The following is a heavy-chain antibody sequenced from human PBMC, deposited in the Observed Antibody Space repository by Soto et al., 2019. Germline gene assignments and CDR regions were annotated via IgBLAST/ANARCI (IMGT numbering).Heavy chain of an antibody. V-gene: IGHV3-74*01. D-gene: IGHD6-6*01. J-gene: IGHJ6*02. CDR3: ARGDTHRIAAHNYYYYGMDV. CDR2: INSDGSST. CDR1: GFTFSSYW. Sequence: PVGSLRLSCAASGFTFSSYWMHWVRQAPGKGLVWVSRINSDGSSTSYADSVKGRFTISRDNAKNTLYLQMNSLRAEDTAVYYCARGDTHRIAAHNYYYYGMDVWGQGTTVTVSS.